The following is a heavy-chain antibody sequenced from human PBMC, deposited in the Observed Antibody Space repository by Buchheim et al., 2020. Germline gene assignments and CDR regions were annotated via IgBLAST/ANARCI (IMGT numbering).Heavy chain of an antibody. CDR3: ARENDYNALDS. V-gene: IGHV2-70*15. D-gene: IGHD5-24*01. CDR1: GLSLRNIGVS. Sequence: QVSLRESGPAQVRTTETLTLTCTVSGLSLRNIGVSVRWIRQPPGKPLQWLARIDWDDGKYYNTSLETRLTVSKRTSKKQVVLTLTNVDPADTATYYCARENDYNALDSWGQGTL. CDR2: IDWDDGK. J-gene: IGHJ4*02.